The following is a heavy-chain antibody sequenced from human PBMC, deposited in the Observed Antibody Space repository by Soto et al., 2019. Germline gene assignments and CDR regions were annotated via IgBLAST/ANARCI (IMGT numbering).Heavy chain of an antibody. J-gene: IGHJ4*01. CDR2: INQDGSEK. CDR1: ESTVSRDW. D-gene: IGHD1-26*01. CDR3: SGGVGDAL. V-gene: IGHV3-7*04. Sequence: EVHLVESGGGLVQTGGSLRLSCAIFESTVSRDWMNWVRQAPGKGLEWVAHINQDGSEKYYVDSVKGRFTISRDNAKKSLYLQMNSLRPADTAMYYCSGGVGDALWGHATLVTVSS.